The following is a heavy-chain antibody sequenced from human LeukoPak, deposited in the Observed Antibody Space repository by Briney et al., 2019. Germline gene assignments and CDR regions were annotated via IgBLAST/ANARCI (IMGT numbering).Heavy chain of an antibody. CDR2: INHSGST. D-gene: IGHD3-10*01. J-gene: IGHJ4*02. V-gene: IGHV4-34*01. Sequence: PSETLSLTCAVYGGSFSGYYWSWIRQPPGKGLEWIGEINHSGSTNYNPSLKSRVTISVDTSKNQFSLKLSSVTAADTAVYYCARHPYYYGSGSYSGFDYWGQGTLVTVSS. CDR1: GGSFSGYY. CDR3: ARHPYYYGSGSYSGFDY.